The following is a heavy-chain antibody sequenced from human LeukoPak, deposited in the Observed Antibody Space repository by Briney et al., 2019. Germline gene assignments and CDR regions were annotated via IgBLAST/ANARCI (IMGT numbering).Heavy chain of an antibody. CDR1: GGSISPYY. Sequence: PSETLSLTCIVPGGSISPYYWSWIRQPPGKGLEWIGFISYGGSTNYNPSLRSRATMSVDTSKNQFSLKLSSVTAADTAVYYCARGFSNGWYQDHWGQGTLVTVSS. J-gene: IGHJ4*02. CDR2: ISYGGST. D-gene: IGHD6-19*01. CDR3: ARGFSNGWYQDH. V-gene: IGHV4-59*01.